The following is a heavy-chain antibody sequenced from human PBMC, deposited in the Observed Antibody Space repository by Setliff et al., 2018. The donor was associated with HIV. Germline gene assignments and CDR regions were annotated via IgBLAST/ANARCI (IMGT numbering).Heavy chain of an antibody. CDR3: VRQGLTMNRGVPAPILYYFDY. CDR2: MYYRGTT. CDR1: GGSIISSSYY. Sequence: SETLSLTCTVSGGSIISSSYYWGWIRQPPGKGLEWIGTMYYRGTTYNNPSLKSRVTFSADTSENQFSLNLNSVTATDTAVYYCVRQGLTMNRGVPAPILYYFDYWGQGILVTVSS. J-gene: IGHJ4*02. V-gene: IGHV4-39*01. D-gene: IGHD3-10*01.